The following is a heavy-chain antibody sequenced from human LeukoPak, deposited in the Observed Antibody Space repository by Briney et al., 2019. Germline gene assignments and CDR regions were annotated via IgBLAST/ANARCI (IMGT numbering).Heavy chain of an antibody. CDR2: IYDSGST. J-gene: IGHJ3*02. CDR3: ARRRTTVVTPDYAFDI. Sequence: SETLYLTCAVSEYSISSGYYCGWIRAPPRNELEWNGSIYDSGSTYYNPSLKSRVTMSVATSKYQSSLKLSSVMAADTAVYYCARRRTTVVTPDYAFDIWGQGTMVKVSS. V-gene: IGHV4-38-2*01. CDR1: EYSISSGYY. D-gene: IGHD4-23*01.